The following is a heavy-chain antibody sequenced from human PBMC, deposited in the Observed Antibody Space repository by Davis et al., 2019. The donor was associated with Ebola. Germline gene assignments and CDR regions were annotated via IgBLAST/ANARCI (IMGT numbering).Heavy chain of an antibody. V-gene: IGHV3-21*01. CDR1: GFTFSSNS. D-gene: IGHD2-21*02. CDR2: ISSSSNYI. Sequence: GGSLRLSCAASGFTFSSNSMHWVRQAPGKGLEWVSFISSSSNYIYYADSVKGRFTVSRDNAKNSLYLQMNSLRAEDTAVYYCVRDPALVVTGGGWFFGLWGRGTLVTVSS. J-gene: IGHJ2*01. CDR3: VRDPALVVTGGGWFFGL.